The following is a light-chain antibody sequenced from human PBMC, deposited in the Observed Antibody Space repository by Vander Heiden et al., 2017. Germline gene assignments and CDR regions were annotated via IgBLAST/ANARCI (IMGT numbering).Light chain of an antibody. CDR3: QQDNNWPPYT. V-gene: IGKV3-15*01. Sequence: IVLPQSPATLSVSPGERATLSCRASQSVSSNLAWYQQKPGQAPRLLIYGASTRATGIPARFSGSGYGTEFTLTISSLQSEDFAVYYCQQDNNWPPYTFGQGTKVEIK. J-gene: IGKJ2*01. CDR2: GAS. CDR1: QSVSSN.